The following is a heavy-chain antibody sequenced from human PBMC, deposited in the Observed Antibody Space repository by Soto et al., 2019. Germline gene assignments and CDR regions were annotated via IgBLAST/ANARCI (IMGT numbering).Heavy chain of an antibody. Sequence: ASVKVSCKASGYTFTGYYMHWVRQAPGQGLEWMGWINPNSGGTNYAQKFQGWVTMTRDTSISTAYMELSRLRSDDTAVYYCARENSSIPYYYYVMDVWGQGTTVIVSS. CDR1: GYTFTGYY. V-gene: IGHV1-2*04. J-gene: IGHJ6*02. D-gene: IGHD6-13*01. CDR3: ARENSSIPYYYYVMDV. CDR2: INPNSGGT.